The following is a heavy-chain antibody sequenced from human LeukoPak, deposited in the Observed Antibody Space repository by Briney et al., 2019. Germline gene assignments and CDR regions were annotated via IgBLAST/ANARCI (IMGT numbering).Heavy chain of an antibody. V-gene: IGHV1-2*02. D-gene: IGHD1-26*01. CDR1: GYSFTDYY. CDR2: INPNSGGT. Sequence: ASVKVSCRTSGYSFTDYYMHWVRQAPGQGLEWMGWINPNSGGTSTAQKFQGRITMTRDTSITTVYMEVSWLTSDDTAIYYCARADRLDGSPYLIGPWGQGTLVTVSS. CDR3: ARADRLDGSPYLIGP. J-gene: IGHJ5*02.